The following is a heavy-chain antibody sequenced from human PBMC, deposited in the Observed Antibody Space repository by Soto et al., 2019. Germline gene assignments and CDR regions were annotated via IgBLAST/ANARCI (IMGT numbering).Heavy chain of an antibody. CDR1: GYTFSSYW. CDR3: ARLHNFDNSGSSEGLDY. Sequence: GESLKISCKASGYTFSSYWIGWVRQMPGKGLEWMGIIYPDDSDTRHIPSFQGQVTMSVDKSVTTAYLQWSSLKASDTAMYYCARLHNFDNSGSSEGLDYWGQGTLVTVSS. CDR2: IYPDDSDT. V-gene: IGHV5-51*01. D-gene: IGHD3-22*01. J-gene: IGHJ4*02.